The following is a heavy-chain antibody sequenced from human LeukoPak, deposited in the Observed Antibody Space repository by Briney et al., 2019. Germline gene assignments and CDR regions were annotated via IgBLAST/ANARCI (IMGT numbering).Heavy chain of an antibody. CDR3: ARDIAAAFIK. J-gene: IGHJ4*02. Sequence: GGSLRLSCAASGFTFSSYCMNWVRQAPGKGLEWVSHISSSRSSIYYADSVKGRFTISRDNAKNSLYLQMNSLRDDDTAVYFCARDIAAAFIKWGQGNLVTASS. CDR2: ISSSRSSI. CDR1: GFTFSSYC. D-gene: IGHD6-13*01. V-gene: IGHV3-48*02.